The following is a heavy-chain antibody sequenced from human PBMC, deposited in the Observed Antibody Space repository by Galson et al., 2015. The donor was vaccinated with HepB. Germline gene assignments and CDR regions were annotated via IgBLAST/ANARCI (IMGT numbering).Heavy chain of an antibody. CDR2: ISSSGSTTI. CDR1: GSTFSDYY. D-gene: IGHD2-21*02. V-gene: IGHV3-11*01. J-gene: IGHJ5*02. CDR3: ARVTLGWFDP. Sequence: SLRLSCAASGSTFSDYYMTWIRQAPGKGLEWVSYISSSGSTTISYADSVKGRFTISRDNAKNSLYLQMNSLRAEDTAVYYCARVTLGWFDPWGQGTLVTVSS.